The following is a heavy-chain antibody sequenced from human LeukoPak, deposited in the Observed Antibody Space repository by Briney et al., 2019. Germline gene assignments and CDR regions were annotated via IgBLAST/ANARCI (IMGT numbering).Heavy chain of an antibody. V-gene: IGHV3-7*01. J-gene: IGHJ4*02. Sequence: GGSLRLSCAASGFTFSSYWMSWVRQAPGKGLEWVANIKQDGSEKYYVDSVKGRFTISRDNAKNSLYLQMNSLRAEDTAVYYCARDSAARDSSGYMQHFDYWGQGTLVTVSS. D-gene: IGHD3-22*01. CDR1: GFTFSSYW. CDR2: IKQDGSEK. CDR3: ARDSAARDSSGYMQHFDY.